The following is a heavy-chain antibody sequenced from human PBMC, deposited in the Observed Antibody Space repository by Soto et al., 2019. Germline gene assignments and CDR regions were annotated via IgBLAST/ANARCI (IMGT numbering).Heavy chain of an antibody. D-gene: IGHD1-26*01. CDR1: GFSFTSYA. J-gene: IGHJ4*02. CDR2: ISGSDGKT. CDR3: ARWSFLDY. Sequence: EVQLLESGGGLVRPGGSLRLSCAASGFSFTSYALSWVRQAPGKGLEWVSTISGSDGKTYYADSVKGRFSISRDTSKTTVYLQMNSLRVEDTAVYYCARWSFLDYWGQGTRVNVS. V-gene: IGHV3-23*01.